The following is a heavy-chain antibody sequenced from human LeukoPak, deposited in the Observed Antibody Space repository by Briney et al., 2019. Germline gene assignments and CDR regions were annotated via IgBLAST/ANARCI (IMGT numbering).Heavy chain of an antibody. J-gene: IGHJ4*02. Sequence: GGSLRLSCAASGFIFNDYAMHWVRQAPGKGLEWVSGISWNSGSIGYADSVKGRFTISRDNAKNFLYLQMNSLRAEDTALYYCAKSSYFDSSGYPPGDYWGQGTLVTVSS. V-gene: IGHV3-9*01. CDR2: ISWNSGSI. D-gene: IGHD3-22*01. CDR3: AKSSYFDSSGYPPGDY. CDR1: GFIFNDYA.